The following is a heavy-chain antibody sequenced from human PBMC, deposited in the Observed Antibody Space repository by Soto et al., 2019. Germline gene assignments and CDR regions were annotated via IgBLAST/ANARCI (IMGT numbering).Heavy chain of an antibody. Sequence: QVQLVQSGSEEKKPGASVRVSCKASGYTFTSFAIHWVRQAPGHRLECMGWINAGNGNTKYSQKCQGRVTITRDTSASTAYMELSSLRSEDMAVYYCARGGGYSLFDYWGQGTLVTVSS. D-gene: IGHD6-19*01. CDR1: GYTFTSFA. CDR3: ARGGGYSLFDY. J-gene: IGHJ4*02. CDR2: INAGNGNT. V-gene: IGHV1-3*05.